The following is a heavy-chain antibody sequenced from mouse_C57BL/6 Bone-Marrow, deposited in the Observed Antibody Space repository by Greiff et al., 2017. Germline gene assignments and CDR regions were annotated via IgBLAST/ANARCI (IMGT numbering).Heavy chain of an antibody. J-gene: IGHJ2*01. CDR3: ARGITTVVDPRFDY. D-gene: IGHD1-1*01. CDR2: IDPSDSYT. CDR1: GYTFTSYW. Sequence: QLQLQQPGAELVKPGASVKLSCKASGYTFTSYWMQWVKQRPGPGLEWIGEIDPSDSYTNYNQKFKGKATLTVDPSSSTAYMQLSSLTSEDSAVYYCARGITTVVDPRFDYWGQGTTLTVSS. V-gene: IGHV1-50*01.